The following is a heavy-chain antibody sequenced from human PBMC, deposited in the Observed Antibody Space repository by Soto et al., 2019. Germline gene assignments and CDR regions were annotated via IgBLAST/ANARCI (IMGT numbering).Heavy chain of an antibody. CDR1: GGTFSSYA. Sequence: GASVTVSCKASGGTFSSYAIIWVRQAPGQGLEWMGGIIPIFGTANYAQKFQGRVTITADESTSTAYMELSSLRSEDTAVYYCARAPDPYYYDSSGYYRRFDYWGQGTLVTVSS. CDR3: ARAPDPYYYDSSGYYRRFDY. D-gene: IGHD3-22*01. V-gene: IGHV1-69*13. J-gene: IGHJ4*02. CDR2: IIPIFGTA.